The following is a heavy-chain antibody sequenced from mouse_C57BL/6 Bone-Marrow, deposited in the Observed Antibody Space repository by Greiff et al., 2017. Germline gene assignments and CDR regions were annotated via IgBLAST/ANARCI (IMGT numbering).Heavy chain of an antibody. CDR3: ARGDYYGSSPRWYFDV. D-gene: IGHD1-1*01. J-gene: IGHJ1*03. CDR2: IFPGSGST. Sequence: SGPELVKPGASVKISCKASGYTFTDYYINWVKQRPGQGLEWIGWIFPGSGSTYYNEKFKGKATLTVDKSSNTAYMLLSSLTSEDSAVYFCARGDYYGSSPRWYFDVWGTGTTVTVSS. V-gene: IGHV1-75*01. CDR1: GYTFTDYY.